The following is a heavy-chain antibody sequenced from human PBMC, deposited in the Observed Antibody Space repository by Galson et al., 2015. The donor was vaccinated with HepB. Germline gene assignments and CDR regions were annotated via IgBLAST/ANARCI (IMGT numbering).Heavy chain of an antibody. CDR1: GFTFSSYG. J-gene: IGHJ4*02. CDR3: ARYNTGRLDY. CDR2: IWYDGSNE. Sequence: SLRLSCAASGFTFSSYGMNWVRQAPGKGLEWVAVIWYDGSNEYYADSVKGRFTISRDNSKNTLYLQMNNLRAEDTALYYCARYNTGRLDYWGQGTLVTVSS. V-gene: IGHV3-33*01. D-gene: IGHD1-14*01.